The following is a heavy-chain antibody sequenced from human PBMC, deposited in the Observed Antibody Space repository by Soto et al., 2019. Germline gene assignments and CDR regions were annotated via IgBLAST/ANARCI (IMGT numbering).Heavy chain of an antibody. D-gene: IGHD3-22*01. CDR3: AKEPYYDSSGYYSHFDY. CDR2: ISGSGGST. V-gene: IGHV3-23*01. Sequence: GWSLRLACASSVFTFISYAMSWVRQAPGKGLEWVSAISGSGGSTYYADSVTGRFTISRDNSKNTLYLQMNSLRAEDTAVYYCAKEPYYDSSGYYSHFDYWGQGTLVTVSS. J-gene: IGHJ4*02. CDR1: VFTFISYA.